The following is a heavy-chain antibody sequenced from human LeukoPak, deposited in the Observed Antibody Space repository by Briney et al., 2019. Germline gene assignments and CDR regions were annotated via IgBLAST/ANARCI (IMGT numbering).Heavy chain of an antibody. V-gene: IGHV3-7*01. Sequence: GGSLRLSCAASGFTFSSYWMSWVRQAPGKGLEWVANIKQDGSEKYYVDSVKGRFTISRDNAKNSLYLQMNSLRAKDTAVYYCARDGDYYYDSSGYFYWGQGTLVTVSS. CDR3: ARDGDYYYDSSGYFY. CDR1: GFTFSSYW. J-gene: IGHJ4*02. D-gene: IGHD3-22*01. CDR2: IKQDGSEK.